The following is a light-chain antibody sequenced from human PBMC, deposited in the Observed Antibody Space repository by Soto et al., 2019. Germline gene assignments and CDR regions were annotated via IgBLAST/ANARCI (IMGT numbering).Light chain of an antibody. CDR3: QTWGPGFRV. CDR1: SGHSTYS. CDR2: LNSDGSL. J-gene: IGLJ2*01. Sequence: QPVLTQSPSASASLGASVTLTCTLSSGHSTYSITWHQQQPEKGPRFLMNLNSDGSLSKGDGIPDRFSGSSSGAERYLTISSLQSEDEADYYCQTWGPGFRVFGGGTKLTVL. V-gene: IGLV4-69*01.